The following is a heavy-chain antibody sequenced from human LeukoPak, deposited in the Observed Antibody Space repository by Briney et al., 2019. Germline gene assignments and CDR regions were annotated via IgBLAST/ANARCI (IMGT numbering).Heavy chain of an antibody. CDR3: AKALLGATLQTFDI. J-gene: IGHJ3*02. Sequence: PGGSLRLSCAASGFTFSSYAINWVRQAPGKGLEWVSAISGSGGITYYAVSVKGRFTISRDNSNNTLYLQMNSLRAEDTAVYYCAKALLGATLQTFDIWGQGTMITVSS. V-gene: IGHV3-23*01. CDR1: GFTFSSYA. CDR2: ISGSGGIT. D-gene: IGHD1-26*01.